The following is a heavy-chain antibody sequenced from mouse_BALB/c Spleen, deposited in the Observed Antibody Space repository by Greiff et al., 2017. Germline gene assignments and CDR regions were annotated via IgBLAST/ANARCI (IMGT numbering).Heavy chain of an antibody. CDR2: IDPANGNT. CDR3: ARGVTTAFDD. J-gene: IGHJ2*01. D-gene: IGHD1-2*01. CDR1: GFNIKDTY. Sequence: VQLQQSGAELVKPGASVKLSCTASGFNIKDTYMHWVKQRPEQGLEWIGRIDPANGNTKYDPKFQGKATITADTSSNTAYLQLSSLTSEDTAVYYCARGVTTAFDDWGQGTTLTVSS. V-gene: IGHV14-3*02.